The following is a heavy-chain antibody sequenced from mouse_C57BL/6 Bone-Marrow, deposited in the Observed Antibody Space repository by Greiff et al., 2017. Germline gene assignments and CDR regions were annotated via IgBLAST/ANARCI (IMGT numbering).Heavy chain of an antibody. CDR1: GYTFTSYW. V-gene: IGHV1-50*01. CDR2: IDPSDSYP. Sequence: VQLQQPGAELVKPGASVKLSCKASGYTFTSYWMQWVKQRPGQGLEWIGEIDPSDSYPNYNQKFKGKATLTVETSSSTAYMQLSSLTSEDSAVYDCARGEYYFYYWGQGTTLTVSS. J-gene: IGHJ2*01. CDR3: ARGEYYFYY.